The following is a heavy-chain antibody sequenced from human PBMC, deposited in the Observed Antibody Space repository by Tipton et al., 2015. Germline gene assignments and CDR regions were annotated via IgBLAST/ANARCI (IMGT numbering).Heavy chain of an antibody. Sequence: SLRLSCAASGFTFSSYGMHWVRQAPGKGLEWVAVIWYDESNEYYIDSVKGRFTISRDNSKNTLYLQMNSLRAEDTAVYYCTRGDKMYSWNGLDAFDVWGQGTMVTVSS. J-gene: IGHJ3*01. CDR3: TRGDKMYSWNGLDAFDV. V-gene: IGHV3-33*01. CDR2: IWYDESNE. D-gene: IGHD1-1*01. CDR1: GFTFSSYG.